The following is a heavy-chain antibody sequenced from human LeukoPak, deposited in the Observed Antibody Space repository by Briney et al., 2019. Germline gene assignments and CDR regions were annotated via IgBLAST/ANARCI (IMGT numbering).Heavy chain of an antibody. J-gene: IGHJ3*01. Sequence: PSETLSLTCTVSGGSLSTYYWSWIRQPPGKGLEWIGYIYYSGSHNYNPSLKSRVTISVDTSESQFSLTLSSVTAADTAIYYCARMTMRAYCSGDDCYEHAFDVWGQGTMGTVSS. D-gene: IGHD2-21*02. V-gene: IGHV4-59*08. CDR1: GGSLSTYY. CDR3: ARMTMRAYCSGDDCYEHAFDV. CDR2: IYYSGSH.